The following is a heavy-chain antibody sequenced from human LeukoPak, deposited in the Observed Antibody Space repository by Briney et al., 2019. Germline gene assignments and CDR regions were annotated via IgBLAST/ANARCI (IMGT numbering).Heavy chain of an antibody. D-gene: IGHD4-17*01. Sequence: SETLSLTCTVSGGSISSGSYYWSWIRQPAGKGLEWIGRIYTSGTTHYNPSLKSRVTMSVDTSKNQFSLKLSSVTAADTAVYYCARLSTVTTSFDYWGQGTLVRLL. CDR3: ARLSTVTTSFDY. CDR1: GGSISSGSYY. J-gene: IGHJ4*02. V-gene: IGHV4-61*02. CDR2: IYTSGTT.